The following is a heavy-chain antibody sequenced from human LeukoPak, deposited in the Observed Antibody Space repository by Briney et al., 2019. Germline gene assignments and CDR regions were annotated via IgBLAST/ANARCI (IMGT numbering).Heavy chain of an antibody. CDR2: INPSGGGT. Sequence: ASVKVSCKASGYTFTSYYMHWVRQALGQGLEWMGIINPSGGGTSYAQKFQGRVTMTRDMSTSTVYMELSSLRSEDTAVYYCARESSSSSEWFDPWGQGTLVTVSS. V-gene: IGHV1-46*01. CDR3: ARESSSSSEWFDP. CDR1: GYTFTSYY. J-gene: IGHJ5*02. D-gene: IGHD6-6*01.